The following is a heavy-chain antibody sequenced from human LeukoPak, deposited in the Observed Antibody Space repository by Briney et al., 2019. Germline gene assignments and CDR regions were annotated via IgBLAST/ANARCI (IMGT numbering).Heavy chain of an antibody. CDR1: GGSFSGYY. D-gene: IGHD3-10*01. CDR2: IYYSGST. Sequence: SETLSLTCAVYGGSFSGYYWSWIRQPPGKGLEWIGYIYYSGSTNYNPSLKSRVTISVDTSKNQFSLKLSSVTAADTAVYYCARTAMVRGVTISPPYYYYYYGMDVWGQGTTVTVSS. J-gene: IGHJ6*02. CDR3: ARTAMVRGVTISPPYYYYYYGMDV. V-gene: IGHV4-59*08.